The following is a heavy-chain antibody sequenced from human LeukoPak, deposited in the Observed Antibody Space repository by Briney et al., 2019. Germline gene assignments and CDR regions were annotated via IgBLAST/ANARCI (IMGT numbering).Heavy chain of an antibody. D-gene: IGHD7-27*01. CDR1: GDSVSSNSAS. CDR3: ARSHNWGFDD. V-gene: IGHV6-1*01. Sequence: SQTLSLTCAISGDSVSSNSASWNWIRQSTSRGLEWLGKTKYRSKWYNDYAVSLNGRLTVNPDTSENRFSLQLKSVTPEDTAIYYRARSHNWGFDDWGQGTLVTVSS. J-gene: IGHJ4*02. CDR2: TKYRSKWYN.